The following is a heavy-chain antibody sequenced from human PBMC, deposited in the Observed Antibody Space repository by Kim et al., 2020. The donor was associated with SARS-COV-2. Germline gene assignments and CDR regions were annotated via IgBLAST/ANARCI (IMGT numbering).Heavy chain of an antibody. CDR3: AKEVWDYIGMDA. V-gene: IGHV3-23*01. J-gene: IGHJ6*02. CDR1: GFTFSACA. D-gene: IGHD1-26*01. Sequence: GGSLRLSSAASGFTFSACAMTWVRQVPGKGLEWVSSISHDGTSQHYADSVKGRFTISRDDFKNTIHLRLTSLRAEDTALYYCAKEVWDYIGMDAWGPGT. CDR2: ISHDGTSQ.